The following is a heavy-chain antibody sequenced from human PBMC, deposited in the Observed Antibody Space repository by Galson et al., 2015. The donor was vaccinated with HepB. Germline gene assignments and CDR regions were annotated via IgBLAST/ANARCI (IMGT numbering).Heavy chain of an antibody. CDR1: GFTFSSYS. V-gene: IGHV3-21*01. CDR3: ASRSGSYYYYYGMDV. D-gene: IGHD3-10*01. J-gene: IGHJ6*02. CDR2: ISSSSSYI. Sequence: SLRFSCAASGFTFSSYSMNWVRQAPGKGLEWVSSISSSSSYIYYADSVKGRFTISRDNAKNSLYLQMNSLRAEDTAVYYCASRSGSYYYYYGMDVWGQGTTVTVSS.